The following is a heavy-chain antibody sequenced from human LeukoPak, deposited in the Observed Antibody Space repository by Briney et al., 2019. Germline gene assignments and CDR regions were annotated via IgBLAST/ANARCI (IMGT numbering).Heavy chain of an antibody. CDR1: GYTFTSYA. CDR2: IHAGTGNT. J-gene: IGHJ5*02. D-gene: IGHD1-1*01. V-gene: IGHV1-3*01. Sequence: ASVKVSCKASGYTFTSYAVHWVRQAPGQRLEWMGWIHAGTGNTKYSQKFQGRVTITRDTSASTVYMELSRLRPEDTAVYYCARDITIGTTRFDPWGQGTLVTVSS. CDR3: ARDITIGTTRFDP.